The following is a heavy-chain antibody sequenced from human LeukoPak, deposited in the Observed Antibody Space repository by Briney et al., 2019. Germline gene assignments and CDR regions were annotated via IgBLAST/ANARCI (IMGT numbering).Heavy chain of an antibody. Sequence: GGSLRLSCAASGFTFSSYAMSWVRQAPGKGLEWVSAISGSGGSTYYADSVKGRFTISRGNSKNTLYLQMNSLRAEDTAVYYCAKGGALWFGGGDLDYWGQGTLVTVSS. J-gene: IGHJ4*02. CDR1: GFTFSSYA. V-gene: IGHV3-23*01. CDR2: ISGSGGST. CDR3: AKGGALWFGGGDLDY. D-gene: IGHD3-10*01.